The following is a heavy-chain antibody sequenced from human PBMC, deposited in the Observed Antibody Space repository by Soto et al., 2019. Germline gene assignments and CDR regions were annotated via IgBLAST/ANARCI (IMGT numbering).Heavy chain of an antibody. D-gene: IGHD3-10*01. Sequence: ASVKVSCKASGYAFTGYFMHWVRQAPGQGLEWMGWINPYSGGADYAQSFQGRVTLTRDTSISTVYMELSRLRFDDTAVYYCARVIRGAYYNSPLDTWGQGTVVTVSS. V-gene: IGHV1-2*02. CDR3: ARVIRGAYYNSPLDT. CDR2: INPYSGGA. CDR1: GYAFTGYF. J-gene: IGHJ5*02.